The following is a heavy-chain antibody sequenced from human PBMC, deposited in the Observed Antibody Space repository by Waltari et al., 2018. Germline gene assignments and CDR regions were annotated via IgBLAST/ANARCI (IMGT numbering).Heavy chain of an antibody. CDR2: IYTSGRT. Sequence: QVQLQESGPGLVKPSQTLSLTCTVSGGSISSGSYYWSWIRQPAGKGLEWIGRIYTSGRTNYNPALKSRVTISVDTSKNQFSLKLSSVTAADTAVYYCARDDSSSWYGWFDPWGQGTLVTVSS. D-gene: IGHD6-13*01. CDR3: ARDDSSSWYGWFDP. CDR1: GGSISSGSYY. V-gene: IGHV4-61*02. J-gene: IGHJ5*02.